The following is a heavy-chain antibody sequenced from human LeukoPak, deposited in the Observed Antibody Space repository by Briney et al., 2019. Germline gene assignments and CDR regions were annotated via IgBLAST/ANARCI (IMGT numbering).Heavy chain of an antibody. CDR2: INPSGGST. CDR1: GYTFTSYY. V-gene: IGHV1-46*01. Sequence: ASVKVSCKASGYTFTSYYMHWVRQAPGQGLEWMGIINPSGGSTSYAQKFQGRVTMTRDTSTSTVYMELSSLRSEDTAVYYCARESVDRDSSSHEDYWGQGTLVTASS. J-gene: IGHJ4*02. D-gene: IGHD6-13*01. CDR3: ARESVDRDSSSHEDY.